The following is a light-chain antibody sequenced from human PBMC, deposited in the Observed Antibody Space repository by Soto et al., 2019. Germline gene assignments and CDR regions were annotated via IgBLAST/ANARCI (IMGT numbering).Light chain of an antibody. CDR3: QQSYSTVPFT. CDR1: EDIATY. CDR2: TAS. J-gene: IGKJ2*01. Sequence: DIQMTQSPSSLSASVGDTVTITCRTSEDIATYENWYQLKRGKAPKVLLYTASSLQSGVPPRCGGTSSGTDYVLPISSVQPDDSATYFCQQSYSTVPFTFGQGTKLQI. V-gene: IGKV1-39*01.